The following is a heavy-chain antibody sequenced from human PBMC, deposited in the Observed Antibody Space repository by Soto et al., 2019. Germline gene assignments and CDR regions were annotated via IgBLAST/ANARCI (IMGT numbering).Heavy chain of an antibody. CDR2: IIPIFGTA. V-gene: IGHV1-69*13. D-gene: IGHD5-12*01. J-gene: IGHJ4*02. CDR3: ARSRDGYNSLPY. CDR1: GGTFSSYA. Sequence: SVKVSCKASGGTFSSYAISWVRQAPGQGLEWMGGIIPIFGTANYAQKFQGRVTITADESTSTAYMELSSLRSEDTAVYYCARSRDGYNSLPYWGQGTLVTVSS.